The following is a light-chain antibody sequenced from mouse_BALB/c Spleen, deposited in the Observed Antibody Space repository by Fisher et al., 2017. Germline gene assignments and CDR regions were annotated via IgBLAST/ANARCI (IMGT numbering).Light chain of an antibody. CDR2: STS. Sequence: DIVLTQSPTTMAASPGEKITITCSASSSISSNYLHWYQQKPGSSPKLLIYSTSNLASGVPSRFSGSGSGTFYSLTISSVEAEDAASYFCHQWSSYPYTFGGGTKLEIK. CDR1: SSISSNY. V-gene: IGKV4-91*01. CDR3: HQWSSYPYT. J-gene: IGKJ2*01.